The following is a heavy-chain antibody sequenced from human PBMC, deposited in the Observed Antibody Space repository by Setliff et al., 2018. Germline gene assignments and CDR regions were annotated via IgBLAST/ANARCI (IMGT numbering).Heavy chain of an antibody. J-gene: IGHJ3*02. Sequence: ASVKVSCKASGYTFTDYAMHWVRQAPGQRLEWMGWINPGNGNTKYSQKFQGRVTITRDTSASTAYMELSSLRSEDTAVYYCARIFMVRGPFPHDAFDIWGQGTMVTVSS. CDR3: ARIFMVRGPFPHDAFDI. CDR2: INPGNGNT. D-gene: IGHD3-10*01. CDR1: GYTFTDYA. V-gene: IGHV1-3*01.